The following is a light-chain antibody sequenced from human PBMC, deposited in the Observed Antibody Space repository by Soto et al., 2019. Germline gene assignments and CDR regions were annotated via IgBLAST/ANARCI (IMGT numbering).Light chain of an antibody. CDR3: QQSYSTPRT. Sequence: DLQMTQSPSSLSASVGDRVTITCRASQSISSYLNWYQQKPGKAPKLLIYAASSLQSGVPSRFSGRGSGTDFTLTISSLQPEDFATYYCQQSYSTPRTFGGGTKVEIK. J-gene: IGKJ4*01. CDR1: QSISSY. CDR2: AAS. V-gene: IGKV1-39*01.